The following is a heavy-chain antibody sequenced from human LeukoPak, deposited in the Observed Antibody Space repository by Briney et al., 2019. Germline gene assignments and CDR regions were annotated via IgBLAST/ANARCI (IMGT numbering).Heavy chain of an antibody. CDR1: GRSLSGYY. V-gene: IGHV4-34*01. Sequence: SETLSLTCGVYGRSLSGYYWSWIRQPPGKGLEWLGEIHHSGSTNYNPSLKSRVAISGDTSKNQLSLKLTSVTAADTAVYYCVREWDYYGSGNLWGQGTLVTVSS. CDR3: VREWDYYGSGNL. CDR2: IHHSGST. J-gene: IGHJ5*02. D-gene: IGHD3-10*01.